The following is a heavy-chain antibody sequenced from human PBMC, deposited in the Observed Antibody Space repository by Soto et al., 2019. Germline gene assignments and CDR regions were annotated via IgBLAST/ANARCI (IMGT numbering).Heavy chain of an antibody. D-gene: IGHD6-13*01. CDR3: AKYEQPNWFDH. CDR2: IWYDGSNK. Sequence: SLTLSCPAYGFTFSSYGMHWVRQAPGKGLEWVAVIWYDGSNKYYADSVKGRFTISRDNSKNTLYLQMNSLRAEDTAVYYCAKYEQPNWFDHWGQGTLVTVSS. CDR1: GFTFSSYG. J-gene: IGHJ5*02. V-gene: IGHV3-33*06.